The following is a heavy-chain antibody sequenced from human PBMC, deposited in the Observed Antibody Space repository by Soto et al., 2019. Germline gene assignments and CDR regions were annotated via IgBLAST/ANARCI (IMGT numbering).Heavy chain of an antibody. D-gene: IGHD1-26*01. CDR1: RASIYTYS. Sequence: KASETLSLTCTVSRASIYTYSWTWLRPPAGKGLQWIGHIYSSGSANYSPSLKSRVSMSVDSSKNQISLKLSSVTAADTAVYYCATIVGANDYWGQGTLVTVSS. CDR2: IYSSGSA. CDR3: ATIVGANDY. J-gene: IGHJ4*02. V-gene: IGHV4-4*07.